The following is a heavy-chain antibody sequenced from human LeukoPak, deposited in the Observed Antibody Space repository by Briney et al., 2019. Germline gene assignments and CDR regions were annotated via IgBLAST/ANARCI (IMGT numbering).Heavy chain of an antibody. J-gene: IGHJ4*02. V-gene: IGHV5-51*01. CDR1: GYSFTSYW. Sequence: GESLKISCKGSGYSFTSYWIGWVRQMPGKGLEWMGIIYPGDSDTRYSPSFQGQVTISADKSISTAYLQWSSLKASDTAMYYCARLTGDNGTPYYFGYWGQGTLVTVSS. CDR3: ARLTGDNGTPYYFGY. CDR2: IYPGDSDT. D-gene: IGHD7-27*01.